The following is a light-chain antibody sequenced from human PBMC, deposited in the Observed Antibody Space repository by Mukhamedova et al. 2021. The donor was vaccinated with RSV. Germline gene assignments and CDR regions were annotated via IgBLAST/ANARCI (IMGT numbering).Light chain of an antibody. CDR3: QQAKTFPFT. V-gene: IGKV1-12*01. J-gene: IGKJ3*01. Sequence: DVSAWLAWYQQKPGQAPKLLIHGASSLLSGVPSRFSGSGSGTYFTLTISSLQPEDFATYYCQQAKTFPFTFGPGTKVDMK. CDR2: GAS. CDR1: DVSAW.